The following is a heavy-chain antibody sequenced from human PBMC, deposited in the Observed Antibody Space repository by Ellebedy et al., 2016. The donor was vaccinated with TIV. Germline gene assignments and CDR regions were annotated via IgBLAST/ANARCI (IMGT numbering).Heavy chain of an antibody. CDR3: VRTARIADY. V-gene: IGHV3-11*06. CDR1: GFSFSDHY. Sequence: GGSLRLSCVVSGFSFSDHYMNWIRQTPGEGLEWLSYISGSSGDTNYADSVKGRFTISRDNAKNSLYLQMNSLRAEDTAVYYCVRTARIADYWGQGTLVTVSS. D-gene: IGHD2-21*02. CDR2: ISGSSGDT. J-gene: IGHJ4*02.